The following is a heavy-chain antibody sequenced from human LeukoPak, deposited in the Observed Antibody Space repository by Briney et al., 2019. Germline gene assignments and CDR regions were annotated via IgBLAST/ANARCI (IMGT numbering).Heavy chain of an antibody. V-gene: IGHV6-1*01. J-gene: IGHJ4*02. D-gene: IGHD5-18*01. Sequence: SQTLSLTSAMPGDSVSSNSAAWTWIRQSPSRGLEWLGRTYYMSKWYIEYAVSVKSRITINPATSKNQFSLQLNSVTPEDTAVYYCASAHGYIDYWGQGTLVTVSS. CDR1: GDSVSSNSAA. CDR3: ASAHGYIDY. CDR2: TYYMSKWYI.